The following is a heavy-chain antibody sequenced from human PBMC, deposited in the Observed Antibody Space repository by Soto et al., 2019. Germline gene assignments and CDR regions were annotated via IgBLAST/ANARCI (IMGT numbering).Heavy chain of an antibody. V-gene: IGHV1-46*03. D-gene: IGHD3-22*01. CDR2: INPSGGST. J-gene: IGHJ4*02. CDR1: GYTFTSYY. CDR3: ARGGYYYDSSGSVDY. Sequence: ASVKVSCKASGYTFTSYYVHWVRQAPGQGLEWMGIINPSGGSTSYAQKFQGRVTMTRDTSTSTVYMELSSLRSEDTAVYYCARGGYYYDSSGSVDYWGQGTLVTVSS.